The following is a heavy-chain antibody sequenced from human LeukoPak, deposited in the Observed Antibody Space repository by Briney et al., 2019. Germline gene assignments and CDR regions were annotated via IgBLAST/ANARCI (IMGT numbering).Heavy chain of an antibody. CDR3: ARVRYSGYDLYYFDY. V-gene: IGHV4-34*01. D-gene: IGHD5-12*01. J-gene: IGHJ4*02. CDR1: GGSFSGYY. CDR2: INHSGST. Sequence: SETLSLTCAVYGGSFSGYYWSWIRQPPGKGLEWIGEINHSGSTNYNPSLKSRVTISVDTSKNQFSLKLSSVTAADTAVYYCARVRYSGYDLYYFDYWGQGTLVTVSS.